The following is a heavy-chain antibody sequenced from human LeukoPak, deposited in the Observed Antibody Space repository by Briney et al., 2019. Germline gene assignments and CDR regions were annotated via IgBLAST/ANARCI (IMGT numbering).Heavy chain of an antibody. CDR2: ISSSGSTI. Sequence: GGSLRLSCAASGFTFSSYEMNWVRQAPGKGLEWVSYISSSGSTIYYADSVKGRFTISRDNAKNSLYLQMNSLRAEDTAVYYGARDGYSYGYCFDYWGQGTLVTVSS. D-gene: IGHD5-18*01. J-gene: IGHJ4*02. CDR1: GFTFSSYE. CDR3: ARDGYSYGYCFDY. V-gene: IGHV3-48*03.